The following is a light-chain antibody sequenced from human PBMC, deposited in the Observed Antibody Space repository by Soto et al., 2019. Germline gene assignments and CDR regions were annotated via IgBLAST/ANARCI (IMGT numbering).Light chain of an antibody. V-gene: IGKV1-39*01. CDR1: QTISSH. J-gene: IGKJ5*01. CDR2: AAS. Sequence: QMTQSPSYLSASVGDRLIITCRASQTISSHLNWYQQKKGKAPNXXVYAASSLQSGVPSRFTGSGYGTDFTLTISSLQTEDFATYFCQQSYTTPITFGQGTRLEIK. CDR3: QQSYTTPIT.